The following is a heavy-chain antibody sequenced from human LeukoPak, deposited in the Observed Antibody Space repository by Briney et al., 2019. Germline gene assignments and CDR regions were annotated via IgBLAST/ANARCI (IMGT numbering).Heavy chain of an antibody. D-gene: IGHD6-13*01. Sequence: GGSLRLSCAASGFTFGDYGMSWVRQAPGKGLEWVSGIHWNGGSTGYADSVKGRFTISRDNAKNSLYLQMNSLRAEDTAVYYCARGPAGTFFRYFDYWGQGTLVTVSS. CDR2: IHWNGGST. V-gene: IGHV3-20*04. CDR1: GFTFGDYG. CDR3: ARGPAGTFFRYFDY. J-gene: IGHJ4*02.